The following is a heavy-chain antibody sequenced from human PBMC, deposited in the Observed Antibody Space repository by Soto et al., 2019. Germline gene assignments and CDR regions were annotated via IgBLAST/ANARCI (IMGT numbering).Heavy chain of an antibody. V-gene: IGHV1-3*01. CDR2: INAGNGNT. J-gene: IGHJ4*02. Sequence: ASVKVSCKASGYTFTSYAMHRVRQAPGQRLEWMGWINAGNGNTKYSQKFQGRVTITRDTSASTAYMELSSLRSEDTAVYYCARNYIAAAGPYYSDYWGQGTLVTVSS. CDR1: GYTFTSYA. CDR3: ARNYIAAAGPYYSDY. D-gene: IGHD6-13*01.